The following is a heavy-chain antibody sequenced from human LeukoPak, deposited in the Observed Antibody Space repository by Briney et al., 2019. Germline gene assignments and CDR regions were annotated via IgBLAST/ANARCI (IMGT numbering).Heavy chain of an antibody. Sequence: GRSLRLSCAASGFTFSTYGMHWVRQAPGKGLEWVATIWYDGSNKYYTDSVKGRFTISRDNSKNTLYLQVNSLRTEDTAVYYCARALAGSSHDYWGQGTLVTVSP. J-gene: IGHJ4*02. CDR3: ARALAGSSHDY. CDR1: GFTFSTYG. D-gene: IGHD3-10*01. CDR2: IWYDGSNK. V-gene: IGHV3-33*01.